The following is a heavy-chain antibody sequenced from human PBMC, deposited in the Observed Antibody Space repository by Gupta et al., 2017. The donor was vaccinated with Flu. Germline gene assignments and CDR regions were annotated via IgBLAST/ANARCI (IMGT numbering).Heavy chain of an antibody. V-gene: IGHV3-48*03. D-gene: IGHD3-16*01. CDR3: ARGHWAN. J-gene: IGHJ4*02. CDR2: ISSGAVT. CDR1: GFTFSSYD. Sequence: EMPSLEYVGGLVQPGRSLRLCCAAFGFTFSSYDMSWVRQAPGRGREWVSFISSGAVTYYGDPVRGRFTISRDNAKNSLYLQMSGLRDEDTLVYYCARGHWANWGQGTLVTVSS.